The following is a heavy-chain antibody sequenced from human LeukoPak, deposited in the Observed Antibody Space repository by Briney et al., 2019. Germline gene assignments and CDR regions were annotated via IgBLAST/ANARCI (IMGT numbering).Heavy chain of an antibody. J-gene: IGHJ5*02. CDR1: GGSFSGYY. V-gene: IGHV4-59*08. CDR2: IYYSGST. D-gene: IGHD3-3*01. CDR3: ARLFGVASFGP. Sequence: SETLSLTCAVSGGSFSGYYWSWIRQPPGKGLEWIAYIYYSGSTNYNSSLKSRVTISVDTSKNQFSLKLASMTAADTAVYYCARLFGVASFGPWGQGTLVTVSS.